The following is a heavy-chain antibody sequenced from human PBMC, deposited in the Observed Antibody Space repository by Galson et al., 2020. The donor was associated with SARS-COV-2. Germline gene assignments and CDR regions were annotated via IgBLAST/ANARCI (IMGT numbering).Heavy chain of an antibody. Sequence: ASVKVSCKASGYTFGSHGISWVRQAPGQGLEWMGWISAHNGNTNSAQKFQGRVTLAKDTSTSTVYMELTSLKSDDTAVYYCARDVLYRFDYWGQGTLVTVS. CDR3: ARDVLYRFDY. CDR1: GYTFGSHG. D-gene: IGHD3-16*02. V-gene: IGHV1-18*04. CDR2: ISAHNGNT. J-gene: IGHJ4*02.